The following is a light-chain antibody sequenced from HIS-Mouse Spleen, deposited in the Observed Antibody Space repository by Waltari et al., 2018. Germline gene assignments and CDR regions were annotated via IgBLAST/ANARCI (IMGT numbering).Light chain of an antibody. CDR3: AAWDDSLSGGV. Sequence: QSVLTQPPSASGTPGQRVTISCSGSSSNIGSNYVYWYQQLPGTAPKLLIYRNNQRRSGVPDRFSGSKSGTSASLAISGLRSEDEADYYCAAWDDSLSGGVFGGGTKLTVL. J-gene: IGLJ3*02. CDR1: SSNIGSNY. V-gene: IGLV1-47*01. CDR2: RNN.